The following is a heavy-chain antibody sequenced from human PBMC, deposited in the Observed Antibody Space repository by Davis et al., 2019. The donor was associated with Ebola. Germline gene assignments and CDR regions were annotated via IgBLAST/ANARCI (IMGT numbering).Heavy chain of an antibody. J-gene: IGHJ4*02. Sequence: SWVRQPPGKGLEWIGYIYYSGSTYYNPSLKSRVTISVDTSKNQFSLKLSSVTAADTAVYYCARVDLTMTNYFDYWGQGTLVTVSS. V-gene: IGHV4-30-4*08. CDR3: ARVDLTMTNYFDY. CDR2: IYYSGST. D-gene: IGHD3-22*01.